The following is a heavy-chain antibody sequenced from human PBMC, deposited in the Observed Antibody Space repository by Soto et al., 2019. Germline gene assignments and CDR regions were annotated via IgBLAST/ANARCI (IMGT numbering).Heavy chain of an antibody. Sequence: EVQLVESGGGLVKTGGSLRLSCAASGFTFSNYNMNWVRQAPGKGLEWVSFISRSGSYIYYGDSVKGRFTISRDNAENALSLQVNSLRAEDTAIYYCARGVTTIRAGGFDPWGQGTLVIVSS. CDR3: ARGVTTIRAGGFDP. D-gene: IGHD5-12*01. V-gene: IGHV3-21*01. J-gene: IGHJ5*02. CDR2: ISRSGSYI. CDR1: GFTFSNYN.